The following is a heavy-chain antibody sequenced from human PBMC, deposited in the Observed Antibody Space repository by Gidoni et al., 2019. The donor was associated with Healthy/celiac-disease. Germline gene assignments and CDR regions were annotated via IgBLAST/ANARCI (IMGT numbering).Heavy chain of an antibody. CDR1: GDPSTSYG. J-gene: IGHJ3*02. CDR3: ARDGWVDGERVAVAGTEAFDI. Sequence: QVQLVQSGAEGKKPGGAVKVSCKAAGDPSTSYGIRRVRPAPGQGLEWIGWISAYIGNTNYAQKLQGRVTMTTDTSTSTAYMALRSLRSDATAVYYCARDGWVDGERVAVAGTEAFDIWGQGTMVTVSS. V-gene: IGHV1-18*01. D-gene: IGHD6-19*01. CDR2: ISAYIGNT.